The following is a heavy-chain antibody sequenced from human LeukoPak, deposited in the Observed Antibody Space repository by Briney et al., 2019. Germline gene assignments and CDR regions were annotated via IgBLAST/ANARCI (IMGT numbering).Heavy chain of an antibody. Sequence: GGSLRLSCAASGFTFSDYYMSWIRQAPGKGLEWVSYISSSGNTTYHADSVKGRFTISRDNAKNSLYLQMSSLRAEDTAVYYCARTTYYYDSSGYYTGSHYFDYWGQGTLVTVSS. J-gene: IGHJ4*02. V-gene: IGHV3-11*04. D-gene: IGHD3-22*01. CDR1: GFTFSDYY. CDR2: ISSSGNTT. CDR3: ARTTYYYDSSGYYTGSHYFDY.